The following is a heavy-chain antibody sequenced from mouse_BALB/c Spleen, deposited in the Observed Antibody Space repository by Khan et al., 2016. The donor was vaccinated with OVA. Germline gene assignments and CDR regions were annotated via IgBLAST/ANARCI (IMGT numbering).Heavy chain of an antibody. V-gene: IGHV5-17*02. CDR3: ATSYFYGYYFDY. CDR2: ISGDSNTI. Sequence: VQLVESGGGLVQPGGSRKLSCAASGFTFSSYGMHWVRQAPEKGLEWVAYISGDSNTIYYADTVKGRFTISRDNPKKTLFLRMTSLMSEDTAMYYCATSYFYGYYFDYWGPGTTLTVSS. D-gene: IGHD1-1*01. J-gene: IGHJ2*01. CDR1: GFTFSSYG.